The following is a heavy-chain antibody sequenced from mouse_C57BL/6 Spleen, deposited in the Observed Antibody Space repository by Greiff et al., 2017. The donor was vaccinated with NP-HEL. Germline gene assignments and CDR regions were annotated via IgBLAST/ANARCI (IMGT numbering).Heavy chain of an antibody. CDR2: IRSKSNNYAT. J-gene: IGHJ4*01. CDR1: GFSFNTYA. D-gene: IGHD1-1*01. Sequence: EVKLMESGGGLVQPKGSLKLSCAASGFSFNTYAMNWVRQAPGKGLEWVARIRSKSNNYATYYADSVKDRFTISRDDSESILYLQMNNLKTEDTAMYYCVRQSGSSYLYYAMDYWGQGTSVTVSS. V-gene: IGHV10-1*01. CDR3: VRQSGSSYLYYAMDY.